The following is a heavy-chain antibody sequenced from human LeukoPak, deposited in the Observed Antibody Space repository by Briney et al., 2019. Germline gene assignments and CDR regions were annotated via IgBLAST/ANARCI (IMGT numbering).Heavy chain of an antibody. D-gene: IGHD2-15*01. CDR2: IYSGGST. Sequence: GGSLRLSCTASGFGISGSYMSCVRQAPGKGLEWVSAIYSGGSTYYADSVKGRFTIFRDNSKNTVHLQMNSLRAEDTAVYYCARDLTPSSWFFALWGRGTLVTVSS. CDR1: GFGISGSY. CDR3: ARDLTPSSWFFAL. J-gene: IGHJ2*01. V-gene: IGHV3-53*01.